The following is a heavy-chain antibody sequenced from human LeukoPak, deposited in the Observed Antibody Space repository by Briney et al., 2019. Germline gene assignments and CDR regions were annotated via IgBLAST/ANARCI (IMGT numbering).Heavy chain of an antibody. D-gene: IGHD6-13*01. V-gene: IGHV5-51*01. CDR3: ARAISSRWGFDY. CDR2: ICPGDSDT. Sequence: GESLKISCKGSGYSFTCYWIAWVRQVPGKGLGWMGIICPGDSDTRYSPSFQGQVTISADKSITTAYLQWSSLEASDTAMYYCARAISSRWGFDYWGQGSLVTVSS. CDR1: GYSFTCYW. J-gene: IGHJ4*02.